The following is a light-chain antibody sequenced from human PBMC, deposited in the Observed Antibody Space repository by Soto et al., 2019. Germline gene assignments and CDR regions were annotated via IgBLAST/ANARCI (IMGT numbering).Light chain of an antibody. CDR1: ESIRTW. CDR3: KQYNTYST. CDR2: DAS. Sequence: DIQMTQSPSTLSSSIGYRVTITCRGSESIRTWLAWYQHKPGKDPKFLIYDASSLESGVQSRFGGSGSGTEFTLTISNLKPGDFATYFCKQYNTYSTFGQGPRLEIK. V-gene: IGKV1-5*01. J-gene: IGKJ5*01.